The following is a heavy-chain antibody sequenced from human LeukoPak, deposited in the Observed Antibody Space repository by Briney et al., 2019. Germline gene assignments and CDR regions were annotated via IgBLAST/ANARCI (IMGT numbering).Heavy chain of an antibody. CDR3: AKDLTIFGVVIISGGFDY. V-gene: IGHV3-23*01. CDR1: GFTFSSYA. D-gene: IGHD3-3*01. J-gene: IGHJ4*02. Sequence: GGSLRLSCAASGFTFSSYAMSWVRQAPGKGLEWVSAISGSGGSTYYADSVKGRFTISRDNSKNTLYLQMNSLRAEDTAVYYCAKDLTIFGVVIISGGFDYWGQGTLVTVSS. CDR2: ISGSGGST.